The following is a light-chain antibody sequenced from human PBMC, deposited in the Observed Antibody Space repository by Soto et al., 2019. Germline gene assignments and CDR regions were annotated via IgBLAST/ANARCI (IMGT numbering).Light chain of an antibody. CDR1: QGISIW. Sequence: DTQMTQSPSSVSAAVGDTVTMTCRPSQGISIWLAWYQLKPGQAPKLLIYATSRVHGVPSRFAGSGSETDFTLTINNLQPEDSEIYCCQQGNAFAWTFGQGTKLEF. CDR2: ATS. J-gene: IGKJ1*01. V-gene: IGKV1-12*01. CDR3: QQGNAFAWT.